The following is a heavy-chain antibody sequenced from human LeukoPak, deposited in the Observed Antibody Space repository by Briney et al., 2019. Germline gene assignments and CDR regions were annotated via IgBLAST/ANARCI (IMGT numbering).Heavy chain of an antibody. V-gene: IGHV3-48*04. Sequence: GGSLRLSCAASGFTFSSHSMNWVRQAPGKGLEWVSYISSSSSTIYYADSVKGRFTISRDNAENSLSLQMNSLRAEDTAVYYCASAGGDSRSPLPFYYWGQGTLVTVSS. CDR1: GFTFSSHS. J-gene: IGHJ4*02. CDR2: ISSSSSTI. CDR3: ASAGGDSRSPLPFYY. D-gene: IGHD6-6*01.